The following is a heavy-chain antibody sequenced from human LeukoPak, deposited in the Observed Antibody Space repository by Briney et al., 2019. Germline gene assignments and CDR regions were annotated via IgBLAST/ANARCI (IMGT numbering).Heavy chain of an antibody. D-gene: IGHD2-2*01. J-gene: IGHJ5*02. CDR3: ARVVPAAPTRVDP. CDR2: IYYSGST. V-gene: IGHV4-39*07. Sequence: SETLSLTCTVSGGSISSSSYYWGWIRQPPGKGLEWIGSIYYSGSTYYNPSLKSRVTISVDTSKNQFSLKLSSVTAADTAVYYCARVVPAAPTRVDPWGQGTLVTVSS. CDR1: GGSISSSSYY.